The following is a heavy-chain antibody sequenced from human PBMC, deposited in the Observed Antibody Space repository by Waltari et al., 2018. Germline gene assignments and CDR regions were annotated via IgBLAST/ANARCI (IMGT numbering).Heavy chain of an antibody. V-gene: IGHV1-69-2*01. Sequence: EVQLGQSGAEVKKPGATVKISCKASGYTFIDYYMHWVQQAPGKGLQWMGRIDPEDGKTIYAGKFQGRVTITADRSTDTVYMELIRLTSDDTAMYYCARTTTLKSLDYWGQGTLVTVSS. CDR3: ARTTTLKSLDY. CDR1: GYTFIDYY. CDR2: IDPEDGKT. D-gene: IGHD1-1*01. J-gene: IGHJ4*02.